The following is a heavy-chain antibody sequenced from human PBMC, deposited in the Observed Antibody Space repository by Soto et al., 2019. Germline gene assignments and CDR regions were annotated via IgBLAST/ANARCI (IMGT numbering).Heavy chain of an antibody. J-gene: IGHJ6*03. D-gene: IGHD1-26*01. Sequence: GGSLRLSCPASGFTFSDYYMSWIRQAPGKGLEWVSYISSSGSTIYYADSVKGRFTITRDNAKNSLYLQMNSLRAEDTAVYYCARDEGGLLLRYYMDVWGKGTTVTVSS. V-gene: IGHV3-11*01. CDR3: ARDEGGLLLRYYMDV. CDR1: GFTFSDYY. CDR2: ISSSGSTI.